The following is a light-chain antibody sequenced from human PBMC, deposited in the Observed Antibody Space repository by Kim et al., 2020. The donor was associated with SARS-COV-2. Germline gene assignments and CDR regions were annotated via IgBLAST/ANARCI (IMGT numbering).Light chain of an antibody. Sequence: EIVLTQSPGTLSLSPGERATLSCRTSQSVSSGSLAWYQQKPGQAPRLLIYDASSRATGIPDRFSGSGSGTAFTLTISGLEPEDFAVYFCQHYGTSRTFGQGTKLEI. J-gene: IGKJ1*01. V-gene: IGKV3-20*01. CDR2: DAS. CDR3: QHYGTSRT. CDR1: QSVSSGS.